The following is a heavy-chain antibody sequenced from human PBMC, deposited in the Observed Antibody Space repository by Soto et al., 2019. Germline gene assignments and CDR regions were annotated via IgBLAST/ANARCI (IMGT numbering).Heavy chain of an antibody. D-gene: IGHD4-17*01. V-gene: IGHV3-23*01. Sequence: EVQLLESGGGLVQPGGSLRLSCAASGFTFSSFAMTWVRQAPGKGLEWVSSLTGSGDSTYYADFVKGRFTISRDNSKNTLYLQMNSLRADDTALYYYAKGTAVTTGDMAYWGQGTLVTVSS. J-gene: IGHJ4*02. CDR2: LTGSGDST. CDR3: AKGTAVTTGDMAY. CDR1: GFTFSSFA.